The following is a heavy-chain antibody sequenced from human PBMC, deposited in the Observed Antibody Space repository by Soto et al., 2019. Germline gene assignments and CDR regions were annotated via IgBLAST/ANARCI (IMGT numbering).Heavy chain of an antibody. Sequence: SETLSLTCTVSGGSISRSTYYWGWLRQPPGKGLEWIGSIYSSGSTYYHPSLKSRVTISVDTSKNQFFLRLSSVTAADTAVYYCATPVTSGYQVLEVWGQGTMVTVSS. V-gene: IGHV4-39*01. CDR1: GGSISRSTYY. J-gene: IGHJ3*01. D-gene: IGHD3-22*01. CDR2: IYSSGST. CDR3: ATPVTSGYQVLEV.